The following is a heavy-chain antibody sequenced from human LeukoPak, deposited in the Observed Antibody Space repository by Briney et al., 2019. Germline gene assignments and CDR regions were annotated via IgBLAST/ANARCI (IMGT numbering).Heavy chain of an antibody. J-gene: IGHJ6*02. Sequence: ASVKVSCKASGYTFTNYGISWVRQAPGQGLEWMGWISAYNGYTDYAQKFQFRVTMTTDTSTSTAYMELSSLRSEDTAVYYCASSGYDDYYYGMDVWAKGPRSPSP. V-gene: IGHV1-18*01. D-gene: IGHD5-12*01. CDR3: ASSGYDDYYYGMDV. CDR2: ISAYNGYT. CDR1: GYTFTNYG.